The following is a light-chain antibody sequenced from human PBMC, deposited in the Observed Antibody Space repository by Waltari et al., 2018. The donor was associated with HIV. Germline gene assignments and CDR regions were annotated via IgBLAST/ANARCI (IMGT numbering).Light chain of an antibody. CDR1: SGSVSTRYY. Sequence: QTVVTQEPSLSVSPGGTVTLTCGLSSGSVSTRYYPSWYQQTPGQAPLTLIDNTNIRASGVSDRFSGSILGNKAALTITGTQADDECDYYCVLYMGSGIWVFGGGTKLTVL. V-gene: IGLV8-61*01. CDR3: VLYMGSGIWV. J-gene: IGLJ3*02. CDR2: NTN.